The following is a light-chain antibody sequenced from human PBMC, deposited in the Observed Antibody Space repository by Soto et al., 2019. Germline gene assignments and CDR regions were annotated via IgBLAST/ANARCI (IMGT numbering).Light chain of an antibody. CDR2: GAS. CDR1: QSVSSSY. Sequence: EIVLTQSPGTLSLSPGERATLSCRASQSVSSSYLAWYQQKPGQAPRLLIYGASSRATGITDRFSGSGSGTDFTLTISRLEPEDFEVYYCQQYGSSPGYTFGQGTKLEIK. J-gene: IGKJ2*01. CDR3: QQYGSSPGYT. V-gene: IGKV3-20*01.